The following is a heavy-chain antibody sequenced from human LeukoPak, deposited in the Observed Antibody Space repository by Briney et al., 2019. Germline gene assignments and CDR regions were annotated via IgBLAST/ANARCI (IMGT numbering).Heavy chain of an antibody. CDR1: GYTFTGYY. Sequence: APVKVSCKASGYTFTGYYMHWVRQAPGQGLEWMGWINPNSGGTNYAQKFQGRVTMTRDTSISTAYMELSRLRSDDTAVYYCARGPAYAGNGGDYWGQGTLVTVSP. J-gene: IGHJ4*02. CDR2: INPNSGGT. V-gene: IGHV1-2*02. D-gene: IGHD4-23*01. CDR3: ARGPAYAGNGGDY.